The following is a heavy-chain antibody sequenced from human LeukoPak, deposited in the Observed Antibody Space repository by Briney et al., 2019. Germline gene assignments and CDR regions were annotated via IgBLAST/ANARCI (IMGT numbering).Heavy chain of an antibody. Sequence: KSSETLSLTCAVSGGSISSSNWWSWVRQPPGKGLEWIGEIYHSGSTNYNPSLKSRVTISVDKSKNQFSLKLSSVTAADTAVYYCARKSRYSYEGSFDYWGQGTLVTVSS. CDR3: ARKSRYSYEGSFDY. CDR2: IYHSGST. V-gene: IGHV4-4*02. CDR1: GGSISSSNW. J-gene: IGHJ4*02. D-gene: IGHD5-18*01.